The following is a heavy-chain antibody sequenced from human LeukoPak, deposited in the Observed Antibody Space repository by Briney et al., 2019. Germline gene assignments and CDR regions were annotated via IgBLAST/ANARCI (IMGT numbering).Heavy chain of an antibody. CDR3: AKVGLNYYDSSGYIDY. Sequence: GGSLRLSCAASGFTFSSYGMHSVRQPPGKGLEWVAFIRYDRNNKYYVDSVKGRFTISRDNSKNTLFLQMNSLRAEDTAVYYCAKVGLNYYDSSGYIDYWGQGTLVTVSS. J-gene: IGHJ4*02. V-gene: IGHV3-30*02. D-gene: IGHD3-22*01. CDR2: IRYDRNNK. CDR1: GFTFSSYG.